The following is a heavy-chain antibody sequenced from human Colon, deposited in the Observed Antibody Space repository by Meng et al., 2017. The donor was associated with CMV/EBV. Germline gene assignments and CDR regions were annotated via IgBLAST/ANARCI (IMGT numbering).Heavy chain of an antibody. Sequence: SGFPFSSYAMSWVRQAPGKGLEWVSAISGSGGSTYYADSVKGRFTISRDNSKNTLYLQMNSLRAEDTAVYYCAKGGSAFGVVISHKDYWGQGTLVTVSS. CDR2: ISGSGGST. V-gene: IGHV3-23*01. CDR3: AKGGSAFGVVISHKDY. J-gene: IGHJ4*02. D-gene: IGHD3-3*01. CDR1: GFPFSSYA.